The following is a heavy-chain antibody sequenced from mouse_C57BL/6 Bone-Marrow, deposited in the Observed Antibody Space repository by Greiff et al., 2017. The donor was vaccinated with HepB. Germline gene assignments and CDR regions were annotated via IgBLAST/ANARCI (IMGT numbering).Heavy chain of an antibody. D-gene: IGHD1-1*02. J-gene: IGHJ2*01. V-gene: IGHV1-50*01. Sequence: VQLQQPGAELVKPGASVKLSCKASGYTFTSYWMQWVKQRPGQGLEWIGEIDPSDSYTNYNQKFKGKATLTVDTSSSTAYMQLSSLTSEDSAVYYCARRGYGCWGQGTTLAVS. CDR2: IDPSDSYT. CDR3: ARRGYGC. CDR1: GYTFTSYW.